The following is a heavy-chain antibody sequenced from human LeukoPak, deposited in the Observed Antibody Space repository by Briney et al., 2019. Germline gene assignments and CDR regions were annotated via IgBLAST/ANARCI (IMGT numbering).Heavy chain of an antibody. Sequence: SETLSLTGTVSGGSISSSSYYWGWIRQPPGKGLEWIGSIYYSGSTYYNPSLKSRVTISVDTSKNQFSLKLSSVTAADTAVYYCARDGDNWNSPSLFDYWGQGTLVTVSS. CDR1: GGSISSSSYY. CDR3: ARDGDNWNSPSLFDY. V-gene: IGHV4-39*07. D-gene: IGHD1-20*01. CDR2: IYYSGST. J-gene: IGHJ4*02.